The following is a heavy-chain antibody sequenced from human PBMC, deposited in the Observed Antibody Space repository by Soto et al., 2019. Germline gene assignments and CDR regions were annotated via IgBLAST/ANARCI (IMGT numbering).Heavy chain of an antibody. CDR1: GGTFSSYT. CDR2: IIPILGIA. J-gene: IGHJ6*03. D-gene: IGHD5-12*01. CDR3: ARVGYSGYYYYYMDV. Sequence: SVKVSCKASGGTFSSYTISWVRQAPGQGLEWMGRIIPILGIANYAQKFQGRVTITADKSTSTAYMELSSLRSEDTAVYYCARVGYSGYYYYYMDVWGKGTTVTVSS. V-gene: IGHV1-69*02.